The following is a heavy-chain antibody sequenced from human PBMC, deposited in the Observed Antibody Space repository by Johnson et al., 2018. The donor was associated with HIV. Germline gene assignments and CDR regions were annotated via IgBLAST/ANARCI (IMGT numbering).Heavy chain of an antibody. D-gene: IGHD6-13*01. CDR2: IKSDGSYT. J-gene: IGHJ3*02. V-gene: IGHV3-NL1*01. CDR1: GFTFDEYG. CDR3: AKEGQDLRSSSSDDAFDI. Sequence: QVQLVESGGGLVQPGRSLRLSCTASGFTFDEYGMSWDRQTPGKGLEWVSHIKSDGSYTNYADSVKGRFTISRDNSKNTLYMQMNSLRAEDTAVYYCAKEGQDLRSSSSDDAFDIWGQGTMVTVSS.